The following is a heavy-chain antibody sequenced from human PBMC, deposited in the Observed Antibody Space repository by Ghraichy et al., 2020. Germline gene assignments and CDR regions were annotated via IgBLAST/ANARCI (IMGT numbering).Heavy chain of an antibody. CDR1: GGSISSGGYY. D-gene: IGHD5-24*01. V-gene: IGHV4-31*03. Sequence: SQTLFTCTVSGGSISSGGYYWSWIRQHPGKGLEWIGYIYYSGSTYYNPSLKSRVTISVDTSKNQFSLKLSSVTAADTAVYYCARDSGGWLHPGPLDYWGQGTLVTVSS. J-gene: IGHJ4*02. CDR3: ARDSGGWLHPGPLDY. CDR2: IYYSGST.